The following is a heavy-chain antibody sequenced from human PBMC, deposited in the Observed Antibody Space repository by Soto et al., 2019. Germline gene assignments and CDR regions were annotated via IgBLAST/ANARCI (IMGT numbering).Heavy chain of an antibody. J-gene: IGHJ4*02. CDR1: GFTFRGCG. CDR2: ISYDGSRQ. Sequence: QVQLVESGGGVVQPGRSLRLSCVASGFTFRGCGMHWVRQTPGKGLEWVALISYDGSRQYYADSVRGRFTISRDNSQNTVYLQMNSLRGEDTALYYCAKDYSSSNVRIDNWGQGTLVTVSP. D-gene: IGHD6-6*01. CDR3: AKDYSSSNVRIDN. V-gene: IGHV3-30*18.